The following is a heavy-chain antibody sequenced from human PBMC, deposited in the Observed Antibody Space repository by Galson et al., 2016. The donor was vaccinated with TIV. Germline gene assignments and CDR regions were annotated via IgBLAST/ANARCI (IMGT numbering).Heavy chain of an antibody. CDR1: GFTFSSHA. D-gene: IGHD3-22*01. CDR2: ISAGGGST. V-gene: IGHV3-23*01. Sequence: SLRLSCAASGFTFSSHAMTWVRQPPGKGLEWVSAISAGGGSTYYADSVQGRFTISRDNSKNTQYLQMNSLRAEDTALYYCAKVPSSGFSYYYGLDVWGQGTTVTVSS. CDR3: AKVPSSGFSYYYGLDV. J-gene: IGHJ6*02.